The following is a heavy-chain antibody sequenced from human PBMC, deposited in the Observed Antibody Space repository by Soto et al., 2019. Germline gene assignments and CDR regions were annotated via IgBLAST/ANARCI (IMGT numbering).Heavy chain of an antibody. CDR1: GGSFSGYY. Sequence: SETLSLTCAVYGGSFSGYYWSWIRQPPGKGLEWIGEINHSGSTNYNPSLKSRVTISVDTSKNQFSLKLSSVTAADTAVYYCASRSDSSGYPLCFQHWGQGTLVTVSS. CDR3: ASRSDSSGYPLCFQH. D-gene: IGHD3-22*01. V-gene: IGHV4-34*01. CDR2: INHSGST. J-gene: IGHJ1*01.